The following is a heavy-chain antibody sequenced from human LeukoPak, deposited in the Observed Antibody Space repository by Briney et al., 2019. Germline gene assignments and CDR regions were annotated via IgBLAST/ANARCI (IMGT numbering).Heavy chain of an antibody. D-gene: IGHD6-19*01. Sequence: GGSLRLSCAASGFIFSSYAMSWVRQAPGKGLEWVSTVSGSGGSTYYADSVKGRFTISRDNSKNTVYLQMNSLRAEDTGVYYCAKDRAALKLTAYSSGWYGDYWGQGTLVTVSS. CDR1: GFIFSSYA. CDR3: AKDRAALKLTAYSSGWYGDY. J-gene: IGHJ4*02. CDR2: VSGSGGST. V-gene: IGHV3-23*01.